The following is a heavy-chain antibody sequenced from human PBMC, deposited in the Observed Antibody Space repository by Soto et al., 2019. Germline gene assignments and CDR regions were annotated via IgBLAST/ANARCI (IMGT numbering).Heavy chain of an antibody. CDR2: INHSGST. CDR1: GGSFSGYY. Sequence: PSETLSLTCAVYGGSFSGYYWSWVRQPPGKGLEWIGEINHSGSTNYNPSLKSRVTISVDTSKNQFSLKLSSVTAADTAVYYCASRSVYSYQARRTRWFLPWGQGTLLTVFS. D-gene: IGHD5-18*01. J-gene: IGHJ5*02. CDR3: ASRSVYSYQARRTRWFLP. V-gene: IGHV4-34*01.